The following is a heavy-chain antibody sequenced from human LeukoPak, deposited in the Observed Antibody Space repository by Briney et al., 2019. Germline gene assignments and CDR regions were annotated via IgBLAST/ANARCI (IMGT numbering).Heavy chain of an antibody. J-gene: IGHJ4*02. D-gene: IGHD4-23*01. Sequence: GGSLRLSCAASGFTFSSYSMNWVRQAPGKGLEWVSSISSSSSYIYYADSVKGRFTISRDNAKNSLYLQMNSLRAEDTAVYYCARAAPNYGGNSWFDYWGQGTLVTVSS. V-gene: IGHV3-21*01. CDR2: ISSSSSYI. CDR3: ARAAPNYGGNSWFDY. CDR1: GFTFSSYS.